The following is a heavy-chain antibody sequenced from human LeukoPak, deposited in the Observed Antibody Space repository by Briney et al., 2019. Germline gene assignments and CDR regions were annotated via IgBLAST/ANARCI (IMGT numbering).Heavy chain of an antibody. CDR1: GFTFSSYE. Sequence: GGSLRLSCAASGFTFSSYEMNWVRQAPGKGLEWVSYISSSGSTIYYADSVKGRFTISRDNAKNSLYLQMNSLRAEDTAVYYCARDGIVVVPGYFDYWGQGTLVTVSS. CDR2: ISSSGSTI. J-gene: IGHJ4*02. D-gene: IGHD2-2*01. CDR3: ARDGIVVVPGYFDY. V-gene: IGHV3-48*03.